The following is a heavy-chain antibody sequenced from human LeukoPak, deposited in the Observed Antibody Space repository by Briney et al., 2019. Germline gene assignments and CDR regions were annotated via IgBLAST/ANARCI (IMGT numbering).Heavy chain of an antibody. CDR3: ARGYNAGYYYYYMDV. CDR2: IDHTGIT. CDR1: DDSITIYY. Sequence: PSETLSLTCTVSDDSITIYYWSWIRQPPGKGLEWIGYIDHTGITNYNPSLKSRVTMSVDTSKNQFSLKLSSVTAADTAVYYCARGYNAGYYYYYMDVWGKGTTVTISS. D-gene: IGHD1-1*01. J-gene: IGHJ6*03. V-gene: IGHV4-59*12.